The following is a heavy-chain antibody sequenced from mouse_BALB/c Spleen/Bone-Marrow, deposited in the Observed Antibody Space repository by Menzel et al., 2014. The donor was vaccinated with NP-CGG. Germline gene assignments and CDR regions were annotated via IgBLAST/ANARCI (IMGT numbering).Heavy chain of an antibody. CDR3: ARTAYYRYLFTY. J-gene: IGHJ3*01. Sequence: VKLQESFAELARPGASGKMSCKASGYTFTSYTMHWVHQRPVQGLEWIGYINPSSGYANYNQKFKDKATWTADKFSSTASMQLSSLPSEDSAVYYCARTAYYRYLFTYWGQGTLVTVSA. CDR2: INPSSGYA. CDR1: GYTFTSYT. D-gene: IGHD2-12*01. V-gene: IGHV1-4*01.